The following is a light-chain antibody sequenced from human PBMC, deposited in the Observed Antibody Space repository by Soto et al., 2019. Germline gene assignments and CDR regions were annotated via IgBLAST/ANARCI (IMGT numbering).Light chain of an antibody. V-gene: IGKV3-20*01. CDR1: QSVSFSY. CDR2: GAS. Sequence: EIVLTQSPGTLSLSPGERATLSCRASQSVSFSYLASYQQKPGQAPRLLIYGASSRATGIPDRFSGSGSGTDFTLTISRLEPEDFAVYYCQQYGSSPHTFGGGTKVEIK. CDR3: QQYGSSPHT. J-gene: IGKJ4*01.